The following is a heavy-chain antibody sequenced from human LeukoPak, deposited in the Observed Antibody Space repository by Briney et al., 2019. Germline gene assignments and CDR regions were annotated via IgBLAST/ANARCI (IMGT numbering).Heavy chain of an antibody. CDR3: ATGKDIVVVVAATLEY. CDR1: GGSIRSSSYY. J-gene: IGHJ4*02. V-gene: IGHV4-39*01. Sequence: SETLSLTCTVSGGSIRSSSYYWGWIRQPPGKGLEWIGNIYYSGSTYYNPSLKSRVAISVDTSKNQFSLKLSSVTAADTAVYYCATGKDIVVVVAATLEYWGQGTLVTVSS. CDR2: IYYSGST. D-gene: IGHD2-15*01.